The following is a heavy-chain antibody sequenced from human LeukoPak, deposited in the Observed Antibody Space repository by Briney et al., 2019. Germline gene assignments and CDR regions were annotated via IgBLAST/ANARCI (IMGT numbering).Heavy chain of an antibody. CDR2: MNPNSGNT. CDR1: GYTFTSYN. V-gene: IGHV1-8*01. CDR3: ARVVAGGQQLDGFDY. Sequence: ASVKVSCKASGYTFTSYNINWVRQATGQGLEWMGWMNPNSGNTGYAQKFQGRVTMTRNTSISTAYMELSTLRSEDTAVYYCARVVAGGQQLDGFDYWGQGTLVTVSS. J-gene: IGHJ4*02. D-gene: IGHD6-13*01.